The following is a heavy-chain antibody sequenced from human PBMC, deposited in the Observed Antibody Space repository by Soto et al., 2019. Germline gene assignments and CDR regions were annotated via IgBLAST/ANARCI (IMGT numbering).Heavy chain of an antibody. CDR3: ARGGDYFDY. V-gene: IGHV5-51*01. CDR2: LYPDDSDV. J-gene: IGHJ4*02. CDR1: GYNFARSW. Sequence: PGESLRISCKGSGYNFARSWVGWVRQMPGKGLEWMGILYPDDSDVKYSPSFQGQVTFSADKSISTAYLQLNSLKASDSALYYCARGGDYFDYWGQGTLVTVSS. D-gene: IGHD3-16*01.